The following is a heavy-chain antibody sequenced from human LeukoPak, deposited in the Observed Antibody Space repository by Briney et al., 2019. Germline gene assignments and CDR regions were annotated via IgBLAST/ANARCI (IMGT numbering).Heavy chain of an antibody. Sequence: ASVKVACKASGYIFTNYEITCVRRAPGQRLEWMVWISADNGDTKYAQKVQGRVTMTTDTSTSTAYMELRSLRSDDTAVYYCARDGYKETLSFDPWGQGTLVTVSS. D-gene: IGHD5-24*01. CDR2: ISADNGDT. CDR1: GYIFTNYE. CDR3: ARDGYKETLSFDP. V-gene: IGHV1-18*01. J-gene: IGHJ5*02.